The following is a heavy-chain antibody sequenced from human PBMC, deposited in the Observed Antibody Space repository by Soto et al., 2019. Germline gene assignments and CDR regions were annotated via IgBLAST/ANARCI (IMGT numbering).Heavy chain of an antibody. J-gene: IGHJ4*02. CDR2: ISWNSGSI. CDR3: AKDRMVRGVIDAFDY. V-gene: IGHV3-9*01. CDR1: GFTFDDYA. Sequence: GGSLRLSCAASGFTFDDYAMHWVRQAPGKDLEWVSGISWNSGSIGYADSVKGRFTISRDNAKNSLYLQMNSLRAEDTALYYCAKDRMVRGVIDAFDYWGQGTLVTVSS. D-gene: IGHD3-10*01.